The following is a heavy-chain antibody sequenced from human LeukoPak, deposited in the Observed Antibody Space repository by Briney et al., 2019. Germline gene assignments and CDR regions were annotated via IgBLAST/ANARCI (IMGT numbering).Heavy chain of an antibody. CDR1: GFTFSSYW. V-gene: IGHV3-48*02. CDR2: INHNGEMI. Sequence: GGSLRLSCAASGFTFSSYWMSWVRQAPGKGLEWVSYINHNGEMIFYPDFVKGRFTISRDNAKNSLYLQMNSLRDEDTAVYYCARDNDWAFHYWGQGTLVTVSS. CDR3: ARDNDWAFHY. D-gene: IGHD3-9*01. J-gene: IGHJ4*02.